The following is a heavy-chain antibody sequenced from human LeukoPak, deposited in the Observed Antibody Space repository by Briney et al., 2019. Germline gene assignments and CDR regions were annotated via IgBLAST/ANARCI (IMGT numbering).Heavy chain of an antibody. J-gene: IGHJ4*02. V-gene: IGHV4-39*01. D-gene: IGHD3-22*01. Sequence: SETLSLTCTVSGGSISSSSYYWGWIRQPPGTGLEWIGSIYYSGSTYYNPSLKSRVTISVDTSKNQFSLKLSSVAAADTAVYYCARPANYYDSSGRYYFDYWGQGTLVTVSS. CDR2: IYYSGST. CDR3: ARPANYYDSSGRYYFDY. CDR1: GGSISSSSYY.